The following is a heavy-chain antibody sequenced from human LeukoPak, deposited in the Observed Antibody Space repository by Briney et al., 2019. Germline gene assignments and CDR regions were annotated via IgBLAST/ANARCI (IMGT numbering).Heavy chain of an antibody. CDR1: GFTFSNYW. J-gene: IGHJ6*03. D-gene: IGHD3-3*01. Sequence: SGGSLRLSCVASGFTFSNYWMSWVRQAPGKGLEWVSYISSSGSTIYYADSVKGRFTISRDNAKNSLYLQMNSLRAEDTAVYYCAQADFWSGYHDHMDVWGKGTTVTVSS. CDR2: ISSSGSTI. CDR3: AQADFWSGYHDHMDV. V-gene: IGHV3-11*04.